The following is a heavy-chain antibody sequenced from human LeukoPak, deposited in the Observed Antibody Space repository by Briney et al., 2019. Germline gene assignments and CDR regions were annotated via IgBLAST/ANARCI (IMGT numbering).Heavy chain of an antibody. Sequence: GGSLRLSCAASGFTFSSYAMSWVRQAPGKGLEWVSIISASGGSPYYADSVKGRFTISRDNSKNTLYLQMNSLRAEDTAVYYCATRPANYDILTGYYMGFDYWGQGTLVTVSS. CDR2: ISASGGSP. J-gene: IGHJ4*02. V-gene: IGHV3-23*01. D-gene: IGHD3-9*01. CDR3: ATRPANYDILTGYYMGFDY. CDR1: GFTFSSYA.